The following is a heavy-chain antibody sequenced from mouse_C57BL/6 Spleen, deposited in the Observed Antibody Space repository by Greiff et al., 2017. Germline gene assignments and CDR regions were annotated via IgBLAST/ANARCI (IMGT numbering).Heavy chain of an antibody. D-gene: IGHD2-1*01. CDR2: IYPGSGNT. CDR1: GYTFTDYY. Sequence: VQLQQSGAELVRPGASVKLSCKASGYTFTDYYINWVKQRPGQGLEWIARIYPGSGNTYYNEKFKGKATLTAEKSSSTAYMQLSSLTSEDSAVYFCARDLYYGNPYAMDYWGQGTSVTVSS. J-gene: IGHJ4*01. V-gene: IGHV1-76*01. CDR3: ARDLYYGNPYAMDY.